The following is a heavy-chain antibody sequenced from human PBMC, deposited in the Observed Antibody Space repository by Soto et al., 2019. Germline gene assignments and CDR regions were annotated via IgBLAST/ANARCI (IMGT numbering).Heavy chain of an antibody. J-gene: IGHJ6*02. D-gene: IGHD2-8*01. V-gene: IGHV1-2*04. CDR3: ARGDSTDCSNGVCSFFYNHDMDV. Sequence: SSVKVSCKASGYSFPDYHIHWVRQAPGQGLEWLGRINPKSGGTSTAQKFQGWVTMTTDTSISTASMELTRLTSDDTAIYYCARGDSTDCSNGVCSFFYNHDMDVWGQGTTVTVSS. CDR2: INPKSGGT. CDR1: GYSFPDYH.